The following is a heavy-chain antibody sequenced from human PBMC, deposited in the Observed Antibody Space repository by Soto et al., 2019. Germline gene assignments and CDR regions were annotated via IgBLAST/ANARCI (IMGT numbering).Heavy chain of an antibody. Sequence: PGGSLRLSCAASGFTFSSYAMHWVRQAPGKGLEWVAVISYDGSNKYYADSVKGRFTISRDNSKNTLYLQMNSLRAEDTAVYYCARVGVEMATEYYFDYCGQGTLVTVYS. CDR2: ISYDGSNK. CDR3: ARVGVEMATEYYFDY. CDR1: GFTFSSYA. J-gene: IGHJ4*02. D-gene: IGHD5-12*01. V-gene: IGHV3-30-3*01.